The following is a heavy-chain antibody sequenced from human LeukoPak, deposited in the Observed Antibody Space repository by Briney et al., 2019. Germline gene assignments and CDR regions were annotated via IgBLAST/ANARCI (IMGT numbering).Heavy chain of an antibody. J-gene: IGHJ3*02. CDR1: GVSISSSY. Sequence: SETLSLTCTVSGVSISSSYWSWIRQPPGKGLGWIGYIHYSGSTNYTPTLKSRLTMSVDTSKNQFSLKLSSVTAADTAVYYCVRGYYDSSGYSNTFDIWGQGTMVTVSS. CDR2: IHYSGST. D-gene: IGHD3-22*01. CDR3: VRGYYDSSGYSNTFDI. V-gene: IGHV4-59*01.